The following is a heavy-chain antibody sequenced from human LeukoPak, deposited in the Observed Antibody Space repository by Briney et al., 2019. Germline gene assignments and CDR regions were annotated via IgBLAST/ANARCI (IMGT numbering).Heavy chain of an antibody. D-gene: IGHD3-22*01. Sequence: SVKVSCKASGGTFSSYAISWVRQAPGQGLEWMGRIIPIYGIANYAQKFQGRVTITADKSTSTAYMELSSLRSEDTAVYYCARGREEDSIGYYYGFDYWGQGTLVTVSS. CDR2: IIPIYGIA. V-gene: IGHV1-69*04. CDR1: GGTFSSYA. CDR3: ARGREEDSIGYYYGFDY. J-gene: IGHJ4*02.